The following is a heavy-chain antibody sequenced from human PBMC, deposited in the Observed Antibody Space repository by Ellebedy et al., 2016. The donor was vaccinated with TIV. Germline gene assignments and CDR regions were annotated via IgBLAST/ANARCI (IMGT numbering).Heavy chain of an antibody. V-gene: IGHV4-59*01. Sequence: MPSETLSLTCSVSGDSISRDYWTWIRQPPGKGLEWIGYIYYSGYTNYNPSLKSRVAMSVNTSKNHLSLNLTPVTAADTAAYFCATVPVAPMLTHWGQGILVTVSS. CDR3: ATVPVAPMLTH. CDR1: GDSISRDY. J-gene: IGHJ4*02. CDR2: IYYSGYT. D-gene: IGHD3-16*01.